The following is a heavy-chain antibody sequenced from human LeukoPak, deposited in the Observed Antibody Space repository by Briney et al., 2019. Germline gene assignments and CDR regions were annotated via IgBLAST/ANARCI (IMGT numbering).Heavy chain of an antibody. J-gene: IGHJ6*03. CDR1: GGSISSYY. CDR2: IYYSGST. V-gene: IGHV4-59*01. Sequence: SETLSLTCTVSGGSISSYYWSWIRQPPGKGLEWIGYIYYSGSTNYNPSLKSRVTISVDTSKNQFSLKLSSVTAADTAVYYCARGIAARQRYYYYMDVWGKGTTVTVSS. D-gene: IGHD6-6*01. CDR3: ARGIAARQRYYYYMDV.